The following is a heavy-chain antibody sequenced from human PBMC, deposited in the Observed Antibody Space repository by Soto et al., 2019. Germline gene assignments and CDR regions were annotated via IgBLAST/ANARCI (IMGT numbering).Heavy chain of an antibody. CDR3: AREGLSLVLL. J-gene: IGHJ4*02. CDR1: GFTFSSYG. Sequence: QVQLVESGGGVVQPGRSQRLSCAASGFTFSSYGMHWVRQAPGKGLEWVAVLWYDGSNKYYADSVKGRFTISRDNSKNTLYLQMNSLRAEDTAVYYCAREGLSLVLLWGQGTLVTVSS. D-gene: IGHD2-15*01. V-gene: IGHV3-33*01. CDR2: LWYDGSNK.